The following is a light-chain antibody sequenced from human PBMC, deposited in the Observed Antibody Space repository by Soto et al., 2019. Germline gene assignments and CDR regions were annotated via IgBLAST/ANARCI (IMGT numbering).Light chain of an antibody. CDR2: DAS. CDR1: QSVSYY. Sequence: EIVLTQSPATLSLSPGERATLSCRASQSVSYYLAWYQQKPGQAPRLLIYDASNRATGIPARFSGSGSGTDFTRTITSLEPEDFAVYFCQQRSHWPSLTFGGGTKVEI. V-gene: IGKV3-11*01. CDR3: QQRSHWPSLT. J-gene: IGKJ4*01.